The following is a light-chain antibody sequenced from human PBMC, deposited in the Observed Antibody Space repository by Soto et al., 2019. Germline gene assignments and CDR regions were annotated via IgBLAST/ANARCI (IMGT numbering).Light chain of an antibody. V-gene: IGKV3-15*01. CDR2: GAS. Sequence: EIVLTQSPGTLSLSPGERATLSCRASQSVSSSYLAWYQQKPGQAPRLLIYGASKRATGIPARFSGSGSGRHFTLTISSLQSEDFGVYYCQHYNNWPPYSFGQGTKVEIK. J-gene: IGKJ2*03. CDR3: QHYNNWPPYS. CDR1: QSVSSSY.